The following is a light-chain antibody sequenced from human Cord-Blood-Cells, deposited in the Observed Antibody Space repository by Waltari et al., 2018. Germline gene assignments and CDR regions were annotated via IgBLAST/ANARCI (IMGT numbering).Light chain of an antibody. J-gene: IGKJ4*01. CDR3: QQYNNLPLT. V-gene: IGKV3-15*01. Sequence: EIVMTQSPATLSVSPGERATLSCRASQSVSSNLAWYQQKPGQAPRLLIYVASTMATGIPARFSGSGSGTEFTLTISSLQSEDFAVYYCQQYNNLPLTFGGGTKVEIK. CDR2: VAS. CDR1: QSVSSN.